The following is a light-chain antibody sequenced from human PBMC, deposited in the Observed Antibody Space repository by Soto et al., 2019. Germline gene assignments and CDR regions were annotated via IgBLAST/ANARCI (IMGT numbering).Light chain of an antibody. Sequence: DIQMTQSPSTLSASVGDRVTITCRASQYIGNWLAWYQQHPGKAPKLLIYRVSSLESGAPSRFSGSESGTEFTLTISSLQPDDFATYCCQQYSCYPRTFGGGTKVEIK. V-gene: IGKV1-5*03. CDR1: QYIGNW. J-gene: IGKJ4*01. CDR2: RVS. CDR3: QQYSCYPRT.